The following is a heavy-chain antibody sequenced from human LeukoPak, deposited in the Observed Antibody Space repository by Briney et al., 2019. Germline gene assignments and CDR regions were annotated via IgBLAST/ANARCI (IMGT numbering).Heavy chain of an antibody. CDR1: GYTFTDYY. J-gene: IGHJ4*02. CDR3: VRDAIAAAGTGG. CDR2: INPKSGGT. Sequence: ASVKVSCKAPGYTFTDYYMHWVRQAPGQGLEWMGWINPKSGGTNYAQNFQGRVTMTRDTSISTAYMELSGLRSDDRAVYYCVRDAIAAAGTGGWGQGTLVTVSS. V-gene: IGHV1-2*02. D-gene: IGHD6-13*01.